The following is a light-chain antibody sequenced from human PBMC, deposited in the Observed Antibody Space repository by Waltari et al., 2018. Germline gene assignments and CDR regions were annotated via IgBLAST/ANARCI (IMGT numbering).Light chain of an antibody. J-gene: IGKJ2*01. CDR2: LGF. CDR3: MQALQTPYT. Sequence: DIVMTQSPVSLPVTTGEPASISCRSSQSLQHTNGNTYLDWYLQKPGQSPQILISLGFDRASGVPDRFSGSGSGTDFTLEISSVEAEDVGVYYCMQALQTPYTFGQGTKLEI. CDR1: QSLQHTNGNTY. V-gene: IGKV2-28*01.